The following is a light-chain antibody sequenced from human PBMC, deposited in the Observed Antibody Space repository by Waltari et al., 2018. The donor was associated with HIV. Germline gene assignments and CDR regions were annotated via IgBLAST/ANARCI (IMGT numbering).Light chain of an antibody. CDR1: SGHSTYG. CDR2: GNSAGSH. J-gene: IGLJ3*02. V-gene: IGLV4-69*01. Sequence: QLVLTQSPSASASLGASVKLTCTLSSGHSTYGFAGHQPQPEKGPRYLMKGNSAGSHTKGDGFPDRVVGSSSGAERYLTIASLQSEDEAVYYCQTWGPGIGVFGRGTQLTVL. CDR3: QTWGPGIGV.